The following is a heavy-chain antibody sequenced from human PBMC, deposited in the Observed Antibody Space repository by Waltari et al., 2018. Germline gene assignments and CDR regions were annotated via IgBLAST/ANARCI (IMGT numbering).Heavy chain of an antibody. CDR3: ARDRECFTMNCHDESDF. CDR2: INPDGRT. D-gene: IGHD3-22*01. V-gene: IGHV1-46*01. J-gene: IGHJ4*02. CDR1: GYSFTNYY. Sequence: QVQLVQSGAEVKKPGASVQVSCKTSGYSFTNYYIHWVRQATGQGLEWMGIINPDGRTVYAQKLQGRVIMTSDTSTTTVYMGLSSLRSEDTAVYYCARDRECFTMNCHDESDFWGQGTRVTVSA.